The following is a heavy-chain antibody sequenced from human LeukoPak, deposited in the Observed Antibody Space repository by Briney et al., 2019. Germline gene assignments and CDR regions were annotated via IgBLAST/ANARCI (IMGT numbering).Heavy chain of an antibody. J-gene: IGHJ4*02. Sequence: GGSLRLSCVASGFTFTDHSMHGVRQAPGKGLEGVAVIRYDGNNKYYADSVKGRFTISRDNAKNSLYLQMNSLRAEDTAVYYCARAGTYDILTGYSHFDYWGQGTLVTVSS. D-gene: IGHD3-9*01. CDR3: ARAGTYDILTGYSHFDY. CDR1: GFTFTDHS. CDR2: IRYDGNNK. V-gene: IGHV3-30*04.